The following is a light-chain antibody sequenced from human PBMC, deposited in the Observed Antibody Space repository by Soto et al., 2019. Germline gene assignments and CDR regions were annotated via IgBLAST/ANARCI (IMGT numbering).Light chain of an antibody. CDR1: QTVGSDY. J-gene: IGKJ1*01. CDR3: QQYRTSAQT. Sequence: EIVLTQSTGTLSLSPGESATLSCRASQTVGSDYLAWYQQRPGQAPRLLIYGASSRATGIPDRFSGSGSGTDFTLTISRLEPVDFALYYCQQYRTSAQTFGQGTKVEIK. CDR2: GAS. V-gene: IGKV3-20*01.